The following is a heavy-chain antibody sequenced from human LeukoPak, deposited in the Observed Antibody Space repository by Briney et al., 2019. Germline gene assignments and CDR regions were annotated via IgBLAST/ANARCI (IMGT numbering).Heavy chain of an antibody. V-gene: IGHV3-30*03. CDR2: ISYDGSNK. CDR3: AREGRGPAFDI. D-gene: IGHD3-10*01. CDR1: GFTFSSYG. Sequence: GGSLRLSCAASGFTFSSYGMHWVRQAPGKGLEWVAVISYDGSNKYYADSVKGRFTISRDNSKNTLYLQMNSLRAEDTAVYYCAREGRGPAFDIWGQGTMVTVSS. J-gene: IGHJ3*02.